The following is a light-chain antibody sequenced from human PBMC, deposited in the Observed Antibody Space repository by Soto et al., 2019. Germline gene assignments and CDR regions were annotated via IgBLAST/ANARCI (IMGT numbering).Light chain of an antibody. J-gene: IGLJ2*01. CDR1: SSDVGSYNL. CDR2: EVS. CDR3: CSYAGSSTFDVV. V-gene: IGLV2-23*02. Sequence: QSALTQPASVSGSPGQSITISCTGTSSDVGSYNLVSWYQQQPGKAPKLMIYEVSKRPSGVSNRFSGSKSGNTASLTISVRQAEDEADYYCCSYAGSSTFDVVCGGGTKLTVL.